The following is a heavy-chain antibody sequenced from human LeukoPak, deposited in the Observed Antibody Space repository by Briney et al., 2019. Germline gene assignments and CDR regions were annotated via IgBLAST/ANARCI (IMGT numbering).Heavy chain of an antibody. CDR3: ARGRAPTSSFRGYYYYYYMDV. J-gene: IGHJ6*03. D-gene: IGHD6-6*01. V-gene: IGHV3-53*01. CDR2: IYSGGST. CDR1: GFTVSSNY. Sequence: PGGSLRLSCAASGFTVSSNYMSWVRQAPGKGLEWVSVIYSGGSTYYADSVKGRFTISRDNSKNTLYLQMNSLRAEDTAVYYCARGRAPTSSFRGYYYYYYMDVWGKGTTVTVSS.